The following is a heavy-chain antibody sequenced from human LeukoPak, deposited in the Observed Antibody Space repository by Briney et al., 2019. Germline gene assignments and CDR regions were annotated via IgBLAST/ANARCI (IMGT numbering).Heavy chain of an antibody. CDR2: ISGSGGST. CDR3: AKLGYDFWSGYNTYFDY. V-gene: IGHV3-23*01. Sequence: GGSLRLSCAASGFTFSNFAMSWVRQAPGKGLEGVSSISGSGGSTYYADSVEGRFSISRDNSKNTLCLQMNSLSAEDTAIYYCAKLGYDFWSGYNTYFDYWGQGTLVTVSS. CDR1: GFTFSNFA. J-gene: IGHJ4*02. D-gene: IGHD3-3*01.